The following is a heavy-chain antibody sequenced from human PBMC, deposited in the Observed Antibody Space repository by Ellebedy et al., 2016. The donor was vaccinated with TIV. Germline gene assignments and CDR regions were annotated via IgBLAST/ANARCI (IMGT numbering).Heavy chain of an antibody. CDR3: AREDTNNWFDP. CDR1: GGSISSYY. Sequence: SETLSLTCTVSGGSISSYYWSWIRQPPGKGLEWIGYIYYSGSTNYTPSLKSRVTISVDTSKNQFSLKLTSVTAADTAVYYCAREDTNNWFDPWGQGSLVIVSS. D-gene: IGHD5-18*01. V-gene: IGHV4-59*01. CDR2: IYYSGST. J-gene: IGHJ5*02.